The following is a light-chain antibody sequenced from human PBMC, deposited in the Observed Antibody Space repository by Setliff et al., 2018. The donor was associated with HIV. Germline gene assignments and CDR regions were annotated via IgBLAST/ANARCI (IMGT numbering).Light chain of an antibody. CDR3: SSYTFSSTPYV. V-gene: IGLV2-14*01. Sequence: QSVLPQPASVSGSPGQSTTISCTGTSSDVGGSNYVSWYQQHPGKAPKLMIYEVSNRPSWVSNRFSGSKSGNTASLTISGLQAEDEADYYCSSYTFSSTPYVFGPGTTVTVL. CDR1: SSDVGGSNY. J-gene: IGLJ1*01. CDR2: EVS.